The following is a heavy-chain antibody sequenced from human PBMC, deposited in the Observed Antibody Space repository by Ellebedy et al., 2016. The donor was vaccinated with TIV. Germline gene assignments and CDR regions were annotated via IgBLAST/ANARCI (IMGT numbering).Heavy chain of an antibody. Sequence: SQTLSLTCAVYGGSFSGYYWSWIRQPPGKGLEWIGEINHSGSTNYNPSLKSRVTISVDTSKNQFSLKLSSVTAADTAVYYCATMVRGVINWFDPWGQGTLVTVSS. J-gene: IGHJ5*02. CDR3: ATMVRGVINWFDP. CDR2: INHSGST. V-gene: IGHV4-34*01. D-gene: IGHD3-10*01. CDR1: GGSFSGYY.